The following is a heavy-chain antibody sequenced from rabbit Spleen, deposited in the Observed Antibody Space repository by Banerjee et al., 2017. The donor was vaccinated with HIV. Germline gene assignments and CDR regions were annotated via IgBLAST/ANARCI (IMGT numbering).Heavy chain of an antibody. CDR3: ARGAGYGTGGSPCYFNL. D-gene: IGHD7-1*01. V-gene: IGHV1S45*01. CDR1: GFPFSEKAV. Sequence: QEQLEESGGGLVKPEGSLTLTCKASGFPFSEKAVMCWVRQAPGKGLTWIACINAITGKAVYASWAKGRFTFSRTSSTTVTLQMTSLTAADTATYFCARGAGYGTGGSPCYFNLWGQGTLVTVS. CDR2: INAITGKA. J-gene: IGHJ4*01.